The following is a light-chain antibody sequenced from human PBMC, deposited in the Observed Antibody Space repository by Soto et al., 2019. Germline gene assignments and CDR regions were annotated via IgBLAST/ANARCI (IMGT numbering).Light chain of an antibody. J-gene: IGKJ3*01. CDR3: HQYNSWPRVT. CDR1: QSVNLN. Sequence: EIMMTQSPGTLSVSPGEGATLSCTASQSVNLNLAWYQQKPGQPPRLLLYGASPMAPGIPVRFRGSGSGTEVTLTISSLQSEDSGVYYCHQYNSWPRVTFGPGTKVEIK. V-gene: IGKV3-15*01. CDR2: GAS.